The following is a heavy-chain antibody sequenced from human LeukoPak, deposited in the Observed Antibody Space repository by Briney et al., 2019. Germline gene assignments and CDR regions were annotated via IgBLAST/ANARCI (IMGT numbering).Heavy chain of an antibody. CDR3: ARHGGDVTHYYHMDV. D-gene: IGHD2-21*02. Sequence: SETLSLTCTVSGGSISGSVYYWGWIRQPPGKDLEWIGSIYYSGSTYHNPSLKSRLTMSVDTSKNQFSLKLSSVTASDTAVYYCARHGGDVTHYYHMDVWGKGTTVTVSS. J-gene: IGHJ6*03. CDR2: IYYSGST. V-gene: IGHV4-39*01. CDR1: GGSISGSVYY.